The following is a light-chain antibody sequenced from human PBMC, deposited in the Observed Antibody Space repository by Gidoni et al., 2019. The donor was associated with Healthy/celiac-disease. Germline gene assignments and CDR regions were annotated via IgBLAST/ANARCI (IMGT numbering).Light chain of an antibody. Sequence: QSALTQPASVSGSPGQSITISCTGTSSDVGGYNYVSWYQQHPGKAPKLMIYDVINRPSGVSNRFSGSKSGNTATLTISVLQAEDEADYYCSSYTSSSTLEVVFGGGTKLTVL. CDR1: SSDVGGYNY. J-gene: IGLJ2*01. CDR2: DVI. V-gene: IGLV2-14*03. CDR3: SSYTSSSTLEVV.